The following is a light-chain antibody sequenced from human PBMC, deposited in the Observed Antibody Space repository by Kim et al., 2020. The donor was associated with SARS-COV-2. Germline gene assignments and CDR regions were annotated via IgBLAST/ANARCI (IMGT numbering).Light chain of an antibody. V-gene: IGKV3-20*01. CDR3: QQYGSSPGVT. Sequence: EIVLTQSPGTLSLPPGERATLSCRASQSVSSTYLAWYQQKPGQAPRLLIYAASSRATGIPDRFSGSGSGTDFTLTISRLEPEDFAVYYCQQYGSSPGVTFGPGTKVDIK. J-gene: IGKJ3*01. CDR2: AAS. CDR1: QSVSSTY.